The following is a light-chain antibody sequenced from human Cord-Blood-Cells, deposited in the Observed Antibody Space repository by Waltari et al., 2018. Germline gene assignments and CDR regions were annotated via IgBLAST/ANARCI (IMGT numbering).Light chain of an antibody. CDR3: SSYTSSSTYV. V-gene: IGLV2-14*01. J-gene: IGLJ1*01. CDR2: DVS. CDR1: SSDVGGYNY. Sequence: QSALTQPPSASGSPGQSVTISCTGTSSDVGGYNYVSCYQQHPGKAPKLMIYDVSKRPSGVSNRVSGSKSGNTASLTISGLQAEDEADYYCSSYTSSSTYVFGTGTKVTVL.